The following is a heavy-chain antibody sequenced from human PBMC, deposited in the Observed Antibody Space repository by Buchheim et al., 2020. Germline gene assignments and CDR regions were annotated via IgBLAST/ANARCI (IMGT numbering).Heavy chain of an antibody. D-gene: IGHD6-19*01. CDR2: ISGSGGST. V-gene: IGHV3-23*01. CDR3: AKVGSQWLVQYYYYGMDV. J-gene: IGHJ6*02. Sequence: EVQLLESGGGLVQPGGSLRLSCAASGFTFSSYAMSWVRQAPGKGLEWVSAISGSGGSTYYADSVKGRFTISRDNSKNTLYLQMNSLRAEDTAVYYCAKVGSQWLVQYYYYGMDVWGQGTT. CDR1: GFTFSSYA.